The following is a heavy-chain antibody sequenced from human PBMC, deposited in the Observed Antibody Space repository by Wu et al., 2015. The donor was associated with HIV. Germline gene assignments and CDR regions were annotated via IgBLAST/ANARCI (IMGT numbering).Heavy chain of an antibody. D-gene: IGHD3-10*01. V-gene: IGHV1-18*01. Sequence: QVRLVQSGSEVKKPGASVKVSCKTSGYSFINYGITWVRQAPGQGLEWMGWVSPYNGNTHFAQKIQGRVSMTIDTSTSTAYMELRSLTSDDTAMYYCAVMVRGVIIRRYFDYWGQGTLVIVSS. CDR1: GYSFINYG. J-gene: IGHJ4*02. CDR3: AVMVRGVIIRRYFDY. CDR2: VSPYNGNT.